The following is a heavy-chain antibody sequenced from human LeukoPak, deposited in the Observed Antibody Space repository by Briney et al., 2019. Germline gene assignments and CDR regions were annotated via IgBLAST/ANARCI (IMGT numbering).Heavy chain of an antibody. D-gene: IGHD3-16*01. CDR2: IKQDGSEK. CDR3: ARERDYKDYYYGMDV. CDR1: GFTFSSYW. J-gene: IGHJ6*02. V-gene: IGHV3-7*01. Sequence: GGSLRLSCAASGFTFSSYWMSWVRQAPGKGLEWVANIKQDGSEKYYVDSVKGRFTISRDNAKNSLYLQMNSLRAEDTAVYYCARERDYKDYYYGMDVWGQGTTVTVSS.